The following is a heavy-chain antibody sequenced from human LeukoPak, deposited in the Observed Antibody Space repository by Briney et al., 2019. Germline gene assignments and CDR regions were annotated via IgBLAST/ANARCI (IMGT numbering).Heavy chain of an antibody. CDR1: GYTFTSYG. CDR2: INPSGGST. CDR3: ARDGTTVAPRYYGMDV. J-gene: IGHJ6*02. Sequence: ASVKVSCKASGYTFTSYGISWVRQAPGQGLEWMGIINPSGGSTSYAQKFQGRVTMTRDTSTSTVYTELRSLRSDDTAVYYCARDGTTVAPRYYGMDVWGQGTTVTVSS. V-gene: IGHV1-46*01. D-gene: IGHD4-23*01.